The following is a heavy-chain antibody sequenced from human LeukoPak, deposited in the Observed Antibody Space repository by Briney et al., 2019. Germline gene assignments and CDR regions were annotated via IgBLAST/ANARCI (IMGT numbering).Heavy chain of an antibody. V-gene: IGHV4-39*01. CDR1: GGSISSSSYY. D-gene: IGHD2-15*01. CDR3: ARQVVAGGYNWFDP. J-gene: IGHJ5*02. Sequence: PSETLSLTCTVSGGSISSSSYYWGWIRQPPGKGLEWIGSIYYSGSTYYNPSLKSRVTISVDTSKNQFSLKLSSVTAADTAVYYCARQVVAGGYNWFDPWGQGTLVTVSS. CDR2: IYYSGST.